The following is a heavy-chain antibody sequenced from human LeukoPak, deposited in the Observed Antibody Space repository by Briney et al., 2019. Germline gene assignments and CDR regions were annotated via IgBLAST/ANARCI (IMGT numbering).Heavy chain of an antibody. Sequence: GGSLRLSCAASGFTFSSYSMNWVRQAPGKGLEWVSYISSSSSTIYYAVSVKGRFTISRDNAKNSLYLQMNSLRAEDTAVYYCAKVASGYSYGTSSYYYYMDVWGKGTTVTVSS. D-gene: IGHD5-18*01. V-gene: IGHV3-48*01. J-gene: IGHJ6*03. CDR2: ISSSSSTI. CDR3: AKVASGYSYGTSSYYYYMDV. CDR1: GFTFSSYS.